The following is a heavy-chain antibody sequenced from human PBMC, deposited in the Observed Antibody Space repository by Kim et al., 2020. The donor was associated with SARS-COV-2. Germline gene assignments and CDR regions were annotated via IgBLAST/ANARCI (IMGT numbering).Heavy chain of an antibody. V-gene: IGHV3-7*01. Sequence: GGSLRLSCAASGFTFSSYWMSWVRQAPGKGLEWVANIKQDGSEKYYVDSVKGRFTISRDNAKNSLYLQMNSLRAEDTAVYYCARVPPKYYYGSGITWAFDIWGQGTMVTVSS. CDR3: ARVPPKYYYGSGITWAFDI. J-gene: IGHJ3*02. CDR1: GFTFSSYW. D-gene: IGHD3-10*01. CDR2: IKQDGSEK.